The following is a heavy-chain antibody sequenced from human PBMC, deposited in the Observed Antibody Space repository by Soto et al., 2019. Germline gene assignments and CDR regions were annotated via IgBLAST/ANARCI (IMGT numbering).Heavy chain of an antibody. CDR3: AMLGGWSGGSNDMDV. V-gene: IGHV3-72*01. J-gene: IGHJ6*02. Sequence: EVQLVESGGGLVQPGGSLRLSCAASGLIFSDYHMDWVRQAPGKGLEWVGRIRRKANSYTTEYAASVKVRFTTSRDDSTNSLYLQMNSLKTEDTAVYYCAMLGGWSGGSNDMDVWGQGTTVTVSS. CDR2: IRRKANSYTT. CDR1: GLIFSDYH. D-gene: IGHD6-19*01.